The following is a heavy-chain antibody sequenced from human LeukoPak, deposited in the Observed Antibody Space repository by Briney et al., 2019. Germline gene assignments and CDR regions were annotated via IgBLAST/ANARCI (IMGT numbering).Heavy chain of an antibody. D-gene: IGHD1-26*01. CDR1: GFTFSSYS. CDR3: AREYVGPWYFDY. CDR2: VSSGSSYI. V-gene: IGHV3-21*01. Sequence: PGGSLRLSCAASGFTFSSYSMNWVRQAPGKGLEWVSSVSSGSSYIYYADSVKGRFTISRDNAKNSLYLQMNSLRAEDTAVYYCAREYVGPWYFDYWGQGTLVTVSS. J-gene: IGHJ4*02.